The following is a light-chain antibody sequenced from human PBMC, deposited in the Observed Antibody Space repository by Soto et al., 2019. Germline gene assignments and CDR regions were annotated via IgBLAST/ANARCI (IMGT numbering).Light chain of an antibody. J-gene: IGKJ1*01. CDR3: QQYGSSPWT. V-gene: IGKV3-20*01. Sequence: EIVLTQSPGTLSFSPGERATLSCRASQSVSSSYLAWYQQKPGQAPRLLIYGASSRATGIPDRFSGSGSGTDFTLTIGRLEPEDFAVYYCQQYGSSPWTFGQGTKVDIK. CDR2: GAS. CDR1: QSVSSSY.